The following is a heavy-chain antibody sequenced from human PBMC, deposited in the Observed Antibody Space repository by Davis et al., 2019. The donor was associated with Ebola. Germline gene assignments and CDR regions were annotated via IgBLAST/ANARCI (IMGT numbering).Heavy chain of an antibody. CDR1: GYSFTSYR. Sequence: GESLKISCKGSGYSFTSYRISWVRQMPGKGLEWMGRIDPSDSYTKYSPSFQGQVTISADKSISTAYLQWSSLKASDTAIYYCARRGGYAYSLVDYWGQGTLVTVSS. V-gene: IGHV5-10-1*04. D-gene: IGHD5-12*01. J-gene: IGHJ4*02. CDR2: IDPSDSYT. CDR3: ARRGGYAYSLVDY.